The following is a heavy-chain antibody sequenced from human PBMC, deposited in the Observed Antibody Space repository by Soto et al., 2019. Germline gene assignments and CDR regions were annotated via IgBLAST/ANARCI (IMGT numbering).Heavy chain of an antibody. V-gene: IGHV4-38-2*02. CDR2: VYYNGIT. J-gene: IGHJ4*02. CDR1: CYSISSGYY. CDR3: ARGVTGTLDY. D-gene: IGHD1-1*01. Sequence: SETLSLTCSVSCYSISSGYYCNWIRQSPGKGLEWIGCVYYNGITFTNPSLKSRVTMTVDTSKNHFSLRLTSVTAADAATYFCARGVTGTLDYWGQGTLVTVSS.